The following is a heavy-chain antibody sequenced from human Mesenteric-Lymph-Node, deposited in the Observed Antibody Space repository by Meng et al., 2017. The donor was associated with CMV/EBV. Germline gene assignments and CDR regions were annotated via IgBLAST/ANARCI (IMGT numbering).Heavy chain of an antibody. J-gene: IGHJ4*02. CDR3: ARLAEYQLLSHFDY. Sequence: GESLKISCAASGFTFSSYAMSWVRQAPGKGLEWVSAISGSGGSTYYADSVKGRFTVSRDDAENSLYLVMNSLRADDTAVYYCARLAEYQLLSHFDYWGLGTLVTVSS. CDR1: GFTFSSYA. D-gene: IGHD2-2*01. V-gene: IGHV3-23*01. CDR2: ISGSGGST.